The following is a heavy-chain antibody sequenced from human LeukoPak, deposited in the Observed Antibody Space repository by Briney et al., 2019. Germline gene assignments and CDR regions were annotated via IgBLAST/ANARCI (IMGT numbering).Heavy chain of an antibody. J-gene: IGHJ4*02. CDR1: GYTFTSYA. V-gene: IGHV1-18*01. CDR2: INTNNGNT. D-gene: IGHD3-10*01. CDR3: AREREETYGSGSYTFDH. Sequence: ASVKVSCKASGYTFTSYAFTWVRQAPGQGLEWMGWINTNNGNTNYVQRLQGRVTMTTDTSTSTAYMELRSLRSDDTAVYYCAREREETYGSGSYTFDHWGQGTLVTVSS.